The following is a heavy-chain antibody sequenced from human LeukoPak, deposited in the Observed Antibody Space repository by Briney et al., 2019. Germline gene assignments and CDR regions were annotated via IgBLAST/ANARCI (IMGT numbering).Heavy chain of an antibody. J-gene: IGHJ6*03. Sequence: SETLSLTCTVSGGSISSYYWSWIRQPPGKGLEWIGYIYYSGSTNYNPSLKSRVTISVDTSKNQFSLKLSSVTAADTAVYYCARGGPSGIAAGDYYMDVWGKGTTVTVSS. D-gene: IGHD6-13*01. CDR1: GGSISSYY. CDR2: IYYSGST. CDR3: ARGGPSGIAAGDYYMDV. V-gene: IGHV4-59*01.